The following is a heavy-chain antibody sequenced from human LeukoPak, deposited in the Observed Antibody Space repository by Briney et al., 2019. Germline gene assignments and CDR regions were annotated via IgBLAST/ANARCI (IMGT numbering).Heavy chain of an antibody. CDR3: ARTPPRGLIDY. J-gene: IGHJ4*02. Sequence: PTASVKVSCKASGYTFTSYDINWVRQATGQGLEWMGWMNPNSGNTGYAQKFQGRVTITRNTSISTAYMELSSLTSEDTAVYYCARTPPRGLIDYWGQGTLVTVSS. D-gene: IGHD3-16*01. CDR2: MNPNSGNT. CDR1: GYTFTSYD. V-gene: IGHV1-8*03.